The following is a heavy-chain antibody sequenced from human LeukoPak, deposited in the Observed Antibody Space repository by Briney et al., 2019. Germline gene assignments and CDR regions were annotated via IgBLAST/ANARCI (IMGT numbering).Heavy chain of an antibody. J-gene: IGHJ4*02. Sequence: SETLSLTCTVSGGSISSYYWSWIRQPPGKGLEWIAYIYYTGSTNYSPSRKSRVTISVDTSQNQFSLNLNSVTAADTAVYYCARHGGGGSSWYDYWGQGTLVTVSS. CDR2: IYYTGST. CDR3: ARHGGGGSSWYDY. V-gene: IGHV4-59*08. D-gene: IGHD6-13*01. CDR1: GGSISSYY.